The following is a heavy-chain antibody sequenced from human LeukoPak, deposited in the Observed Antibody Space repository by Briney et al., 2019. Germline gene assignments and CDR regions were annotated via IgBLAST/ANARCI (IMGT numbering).Heavy chain of an antibody. CDR1: GYTFTSYY. CDR2: INLNGGST. D-gene: IGHD2-2*02. Sequence: ASVKVSCKTSGYTFTSYYTHWVRQAPGQGLEWMGIINLNGGSTNYAQKFQGRVNMTRDTSTGTVYIELSSLRSEDTAVYYCTRVYCSSSSCYNADYWGQGTLVTVSS. CDR3: TRVYCSSSSCYNADY. J-gene: IGHJ4*02. V-gene: IGHV1-46*03.